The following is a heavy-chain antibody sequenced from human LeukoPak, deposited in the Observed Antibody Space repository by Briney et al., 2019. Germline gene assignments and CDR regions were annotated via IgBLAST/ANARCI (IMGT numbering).Heavy chain of an antibody. CDR2: IYYSGST. J-gene: IGHJ4*02. V-gene: IGHV4-59*08. D-gene: IGHD3-3*01. Sequence: SETLSLTCTVSGGSISSYYWSWIRQPPGKGLEWIGYIYYSGSTNYNPSLKSRVTISVDTSKNQFSLKLSSVTAADTAVCYCARHEDDFGTDYWGQGTLVTVSS. CDR1: GGSISSYY. CDR3: ARHEDDFGTDY.